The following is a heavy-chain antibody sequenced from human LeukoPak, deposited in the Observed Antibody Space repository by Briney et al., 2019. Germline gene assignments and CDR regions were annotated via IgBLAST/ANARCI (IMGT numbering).Heavy chain of an antibody. Sequence: PGGSLRLSCAASGFTFSSYAMHWVRQAPGKGLECVAVISYDGSNKDYADSVKGRFTISRDNSKNTLYLQMNSLRTEDTAVYYCASPFSGSYYSYFDYWGQGTLVTVSS. V-gene: IGHV3-30-3*01. CDR3: ASPFSGSYYSYFDY. D-gene: IGHD1-26*01. CDR2: ISYDGSNK. CDR1: GFTFSSYA. J-gene: IGHJ4*02.